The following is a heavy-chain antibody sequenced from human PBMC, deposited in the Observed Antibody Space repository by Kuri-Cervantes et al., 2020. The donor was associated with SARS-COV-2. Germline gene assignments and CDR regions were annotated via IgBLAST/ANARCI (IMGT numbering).Heavy chain of an antibody. CDR3: VRDGDHWNFDY. J-gene: IGHJ4*02. D-gene: IGHD1-1*01. CDR1: GFTFSGHW. CDR2: INPDGSYT. Sequence: GGSLRLSCAASGFTFSGHWIHWVRQAPGKGLVWVSRINPDGSYTNNADSVKGRFTLSRDNAKNMPFLQMNSRRAEDTAVYYCVRDGDHWNFDYWGQGTLVTVSS. V-gene: IGHV3-74*01.